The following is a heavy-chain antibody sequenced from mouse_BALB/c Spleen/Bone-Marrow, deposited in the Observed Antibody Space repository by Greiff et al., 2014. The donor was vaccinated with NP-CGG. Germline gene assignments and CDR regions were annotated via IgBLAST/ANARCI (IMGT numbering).Heavy chain of an antibody. CDR3: ARGNGPYAMDY. Sequence: QVQLQQSGAELVRPGTSVKISCKASGYTFTNYWLGWVKQRPGHGLEWIGDIYPGGGYTNYNENFKGKATLTADTSSSTAYMQLSSLTSEDSAVYFCARGNGPYAMDYWGQGTSVTVSS. CDR1: GYTFTNYW. D-gene: IGHD1-1*02. CDR2: IYPGGGYT. V-gene: IGHV1-63*02. J-gene: IGHJ4*01.